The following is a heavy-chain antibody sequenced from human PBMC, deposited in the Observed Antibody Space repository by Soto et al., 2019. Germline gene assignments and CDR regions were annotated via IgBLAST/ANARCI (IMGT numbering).Heavy chain of an antibody. V-gene: IGHV3-23*01. Sequence: GGSLSLCCAASGFIFSSFAMTCVREAPGKGLAWGLWINGSGDTTYYAGSVNARFPNTRDTSKLNVYIQMTSLRVDATAVYYCAKGHPGGRYYSGLDCWGQGTLVTVSS. D-gene: IGHD2-15*01. CDR1: GFIFSSFA. J-gene: IGHJ4*02. CDR3: AKGHPGGRYYSGLDC. CDR2: INGSGDTT.